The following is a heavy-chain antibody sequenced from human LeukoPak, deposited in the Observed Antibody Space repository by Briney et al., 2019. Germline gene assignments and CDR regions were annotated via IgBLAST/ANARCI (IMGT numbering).Heavy chain of an antibody. J-gene: IGHJ4*02. CDR2: INSDGSNT. Sequence: GGSLRLSCAASGFTFSSYWMHWVRQVPGKGLVWVSRINSDGSNTTYADSVKGRFTISRDNAKNTLYLQMNSLRAEDTAVYYCAREDHYYDFWSGYFPVFDYWGQGTLVTVSS. D-gene: IGHD3-3*01. CDR1: GFTFSSYW. CDR3: AREDHYYDFWSGYFPVFDY. V-gene: IGHV3-74*01.